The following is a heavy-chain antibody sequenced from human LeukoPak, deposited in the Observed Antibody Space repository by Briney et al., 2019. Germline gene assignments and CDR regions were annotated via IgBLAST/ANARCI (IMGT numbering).Heavy chain of an antibody. V-gene: IGHV4-30-2*01. CDR1: GGSISSGGYY. J-gene: IGHJ4*02. D-gene: IGHD1-1*01. CDR2: IYHSGST. Sequence: SQTLSLTCTVSGGSISSGGYYWSWIRQPPGKGLEWIGYIYHSGSTYYNPSLKSRVTISVDRSKNQFSLKLSSVTAADTAVYYCACSELRYNWNDDLYYFDYWGQGTLVTVSS. CDR3: ACSELRYNWNDDLYYFDY.